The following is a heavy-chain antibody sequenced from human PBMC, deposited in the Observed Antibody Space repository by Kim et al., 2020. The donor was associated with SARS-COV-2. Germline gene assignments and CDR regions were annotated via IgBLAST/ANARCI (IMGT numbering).Heavy chain of an antibody. Sequence: GGSLRLSCAASGFTFSNYWMTWIRLAPGKGLEYISYIGPANSDTNYADSVRGRFTISRDNAKNSLYLQMSSLRVEDTTVYYCASDPGDASYWGQGTLVTVSS. D-gene: IGHD7-27*01. V-gene: IGHV3-11*05. CDR3: ASDPGDASY. J-gene: IGHJ4*02. CDR2: IGPANSDT. CDR1: GFTFSNYW.